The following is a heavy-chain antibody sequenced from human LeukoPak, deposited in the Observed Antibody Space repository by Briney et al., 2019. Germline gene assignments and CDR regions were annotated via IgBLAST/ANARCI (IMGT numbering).Heavy chain of an antibody. CDR3: ARESETSGWYDY. CDR1: GFIFDNYA. V-gene: IGHV3-43*02. D-gene: IGHD6-19*01. J-gene: IGHJ4*02. CDR2: ISGDGGST. Sequence: PGGSLRLSCAAPGFIFDNYAIHWVRQAPGKGLEWISLISGDGGSTFYADSVRGRFTISRDKTRKSLSLQLSRLRSEDTALYYCARESETSGWYDYWGQGTLVTVSS.